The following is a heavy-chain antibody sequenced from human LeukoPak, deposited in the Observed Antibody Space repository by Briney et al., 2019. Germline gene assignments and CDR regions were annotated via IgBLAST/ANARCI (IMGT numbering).Heavy chain of an antibody. CDR1: GDFITAYY. CDR3: ARGWVVARDYNWFDP. J-gene: IGHJ5*02. D-gene: IGHD2-15*01. CDR2: IKQDGSEK. Sequence: ETLSLTCTVSGDFITAYYWSWIRQAPGKGLEWVANIKQDGSEKYYVDSVKGRFTISRDNAKNSLYLQMNSLRAEDTAVYYCARGWVVARDYNWFDPWGQGTLVTVSS. V-gene: IGHV3-7*01.